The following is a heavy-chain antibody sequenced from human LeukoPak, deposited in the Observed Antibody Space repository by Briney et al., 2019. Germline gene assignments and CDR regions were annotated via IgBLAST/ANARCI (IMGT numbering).Heavy chain of an antibody. V-gene: IGHV4-38-2*01. CDR3: ARRLDSWSFDY. Sequence: SETLSLTCAVSGYSISIGYYWGWIRQPPGKGLEWIGSMYHSGSTYYNPSLKSRVTISVDTSKNQFPLKLSSVTAADTAVYYCARRLDSWSFDYWGQGTLVTVSS. CDR1: GYSISIGYY. D-gene: IGHD3-9*01. J-gene: IGHJ4*02. CDR2: MYHSGST.